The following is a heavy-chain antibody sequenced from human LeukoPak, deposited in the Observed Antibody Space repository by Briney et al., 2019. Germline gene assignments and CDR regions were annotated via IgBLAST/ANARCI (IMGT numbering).Heavy chain of an antibody. Sequence: GGSLRLSCAGSGFTFSSYDMHWVRQAAGKGLEWVAAIDTAGVTYYPGSVRGRFTISRENGRNSFFLQMNSLRAGDTAVYYCASSMITFGGVIVPYFDYWGQGTLVTVSS. J-gene: IGHJ4*02. D-gene: IGHD3-16*02. CDR2: IDTAGVT. V-gene: IGHV3-13*01. CDR1: GFTFSSYD. CDR3: ASSMITFGGVIVPYFDY.